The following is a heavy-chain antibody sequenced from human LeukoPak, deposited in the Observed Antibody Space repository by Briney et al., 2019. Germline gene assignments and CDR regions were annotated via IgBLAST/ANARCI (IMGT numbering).Heavy chain of an antibody. Sequence: ASVKVSCKASGYTFTSYGISWVRQAPGQGLEWMGWINPNSGGTNYAQKFQGRVTMTRDTSISTAYMELSRLRSDDTAVYYCARRHYDSSGYYCWSVDYWGQGTLVTVSS. CDR3: ARRHYDSSGYYCWSVDY. V-gene: IGHV1-2*02. J-gene: IGHJ4*02. D-gene: IGHD3-22*01. CDR1: GYTFTSYG. CDR2: INPNSGGT.